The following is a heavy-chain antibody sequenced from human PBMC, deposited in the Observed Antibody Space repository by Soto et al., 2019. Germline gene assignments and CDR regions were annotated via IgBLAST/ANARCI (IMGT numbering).Heavy chain of an antibody. Sequence: ETLSLSCTDCGSSLSSGYFWGWIRQPPGKGLEWIGSIDHSGTTNYNPSLRSRVTISIDTSKNQFSLKRGSVTAADTDVYHCARGHAFFDPWGQGTLVTVSS. CDR2: IDHSGTT. V-gene: IGHV4-38-2*02. D-gene: IGHD3-3*02. CDR3: ARGHAFFDP. CDR1: GSSLSSGYF. J-gene: IGHJ5*02.